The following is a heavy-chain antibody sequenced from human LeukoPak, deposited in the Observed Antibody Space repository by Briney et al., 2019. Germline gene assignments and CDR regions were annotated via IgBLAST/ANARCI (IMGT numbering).Heavy chain of an antibody. D-gene: IGHD3-22*01. V-gene: IGHV3-9*03. J-gene: IGHJ4*02. CDR2: ISWNSGSI. CDR1: GFTFDDYA. Sequence: PGGSLRLSCAASGFTFDDYAMHWVRHAPGKGLEWVSGISWNSGSIGYADSVKGRFTISRDNAKNSLYLQMNSLRAEDMALYYCAKDRYSDYYDSSGYFDYWGQGTLVTVSS. CDR3: AKDRYSDYYDSSGYFDY.